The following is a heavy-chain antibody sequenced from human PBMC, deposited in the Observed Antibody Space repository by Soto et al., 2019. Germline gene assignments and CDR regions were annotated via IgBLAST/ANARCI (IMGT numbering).Heavy chain of an antibody. CDR2: IYYSGST. CDR3: ARETIGYDILTGYYPVAFYY. V-gene: IGHV4-31*03. J-gene: IGHJ4*02. Sequence: SETLSLTCTVSGGSISSGGYYWSWIRQHPGKGLEWIGYIYYSGSTYYNPSLKSRVTVSVDTSKNQFSLKLSSVTAADTAVYYCARETIGYDILTGYYPVAFYYWGQGTLVTVSS. D-gene: IGHD3-9*01. CDR1: GGSISSGGYY.